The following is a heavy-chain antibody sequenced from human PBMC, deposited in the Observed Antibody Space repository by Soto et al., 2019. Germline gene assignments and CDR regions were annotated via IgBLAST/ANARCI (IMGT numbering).Heavy chain of an antibody. CDR1: GFIFSDYT. Sequence: GVLRLSCAASGFIFSDYTMTWVRQAPGRGLEFVSHISSSGDAIFYAESVKGRFTVSRDNAKNSLYLQMNSLRDDDTAVYFCARDHGGSTWFVGVYYFFGMDVWGQGTAVTVSS. D-gene: IGHD6-13*01. CDR2: ISSSGDAI. J-gene: IGHJ6*02. V-gene: IGHV3-48*02. CDR3: ARDHGGSTWFVGVYYFFGMDV.